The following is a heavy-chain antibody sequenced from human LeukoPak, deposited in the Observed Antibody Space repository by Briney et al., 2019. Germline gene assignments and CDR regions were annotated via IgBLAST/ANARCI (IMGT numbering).Heavy chain of an antibody. CDR3: ARDAVRLKYDFWSGYEHAFDI. V-gene: IGHV3-23*01. CDR1: GFTFSSYA. D-gene: IGHD3-3*01. CDR2: ISGSGGST. Sequence: HPWGSLRLSCAASGFTFSSYAMSWVRQAPGKGLEWVSAISGSGGSTYYADSVKGRFTISRDNSKNTLYLQMNSLRAEDTAVYYCARDAVRLKYDFWSGYEHAFDIWGQGTMVTVSS. J-gene: IGHJ3*02.